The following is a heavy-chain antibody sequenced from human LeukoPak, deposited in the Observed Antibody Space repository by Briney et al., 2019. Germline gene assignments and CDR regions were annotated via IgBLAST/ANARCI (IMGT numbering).Heavy chain of an antibody. Sequence: SVKVSCKASGGTFSSYAISWVQQAPGQGLEWMGGIIPIFGTANYAQKFQGRVTITTDESTSTAYMELSSLRSEDTAVYYCARGGPPGGSGSYSDYWGQGTLVTVSS. CDR2: IIPIFGTA. J-gene: IGHJ4*02. V-gene: IGHV1-69*05. CDR1: GGTFSSYA. CDR3: ARGGPPGGSGSYSDY. D-gene: IGHD1-26*01.